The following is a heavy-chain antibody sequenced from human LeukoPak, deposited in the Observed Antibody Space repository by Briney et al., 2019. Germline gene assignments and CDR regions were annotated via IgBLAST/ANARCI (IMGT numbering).Heavy chain of an antibody. CDR1: GGTFSSYA. V-gene: IGHV1-69*06. CDR2: IIPIFGTA. Sequence: SVKVSCKASGGTFSSYAISWVRQAPGQGLEWMGGIIPIFGTANYAQKFQGRVTITADKSTSTAYMELSSLRSEDTAVYYCASPRYCSGGSCYSIFDYWGQGTLVTVSS. D-gene: IGHD2-15*01. CDR3: ASPRYCSGGSCYSIFDY. J-gene: IGHJ4*02.